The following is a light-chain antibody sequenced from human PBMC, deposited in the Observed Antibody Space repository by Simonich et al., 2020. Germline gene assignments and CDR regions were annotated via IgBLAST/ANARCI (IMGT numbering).Light chain of an antibody. Sequence: QSALTQPASVSGSPGQSITISCTGTSSGVGSYNLVSWYHQHTGKAPKLMIYEGSKRPSGVSNRFSGSKSGNTASLTISGLQAEDEADYYCCSYAGSSTVVFGGGTKLTVL. J-gene: IGLJ2*01. V-gene: IGLV2-23*01. CDR3: CSYAGSSTVV. CDR2: EGS. CDR1: SSGVGSYNL.